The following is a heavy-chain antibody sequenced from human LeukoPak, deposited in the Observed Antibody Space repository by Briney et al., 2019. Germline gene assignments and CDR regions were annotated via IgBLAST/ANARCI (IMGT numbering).Heavy chain of an antibody. D-gene: IGHD4-11*01. J-gene: IGHJ4*02. CDR1: GCAHRRYA. CDR2: ISGSSSHT. CDR3: TKESAYSNAAPEWGFDS. V-gene: IGHV3-23*01. Sequence: GALRLSCVASGCAHRRYAMSWVRKAPGTGLERVSGISGSSSHTADAESVKGRFIIFRDNSRNTLYLQMYSLRADDTAVYYCTKESAYSNAAPEWGFDSWGQGPLVSDSS.